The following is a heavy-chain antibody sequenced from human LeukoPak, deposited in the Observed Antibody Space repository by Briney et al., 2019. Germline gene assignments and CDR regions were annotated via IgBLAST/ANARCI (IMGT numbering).Heavy chain of an antibody. Sequence: GGSLRLSCVAYGFTFSSYSINWVRQAPGKGLEWVSSISSSSYILYADSVKGRFTISRDNAKNSLFLQINSLRAEDTAVYYCARQGPYGDYSHWGQGTMVTVSS. CDR2: ISSSSYI. V-gene: IGHV3-21*01. D-gene: IGHD4-17*01. J-gene: IGHJ4*02. CDR1: GFTFSSYS. CDR3: ARQGPYGDYSH.